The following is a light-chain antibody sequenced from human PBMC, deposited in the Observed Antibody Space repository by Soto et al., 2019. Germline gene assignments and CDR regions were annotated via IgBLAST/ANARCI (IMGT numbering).Light chain of an antibody. V-gene: IGKV1-5*03. J-gene: IGKJ4*01. CDR3: QQRSNCPPV. CDR2: QAS. Sequence: IQITHSHASVPASVEDRVIITCRASQSIRSWLAWYQQKPGNAPKLLIYQASTLETGVPARFSGSGSGTDFTLTISSLEPEDFAVYYCQQRSNCPPVFGGGTKVDIK. CDR1: QSIRSW.